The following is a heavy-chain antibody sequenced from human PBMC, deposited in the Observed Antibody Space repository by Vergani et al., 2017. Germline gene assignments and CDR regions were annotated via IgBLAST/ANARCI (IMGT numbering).Heavy chain of an antibody. CDR1: GASIRSSNYY. CDR3: ARHSTEEWLVKLGWIDP. Sequence: QLQLQESGPGLVKPSATLSLTCSVSGASIRSSNYYCGWIRQPPRKVLEWIASIYYSGSTYYNPSLKSRVTISVDTSKNQFSLKLSSVTAADTAVYLCARHSTEEWLVKLGWIDPGGQGILVTVSS. CDR2: IYYSGST. D-gene: IGHD6-19*01. V-gene: IGHV4-39*01. J-gene: IGHJ5*02.